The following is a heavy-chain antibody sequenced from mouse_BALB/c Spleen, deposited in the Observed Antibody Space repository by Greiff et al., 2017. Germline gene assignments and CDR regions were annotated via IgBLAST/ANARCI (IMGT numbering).Heavy chain of an antibody. J-gene: IGHJ4*01. CDR1: GYAFTNYL. CDR2: INPGSGGT. D-gene: IGHD6-1*01. Sequence: QVQLKESGAELVRPGTSVKVSCKASGYAFTNYLIEWVKQRPGQGLEWIGVINPGSGGTNYNEKFKGKATLTADKSSSTAYMQLSSLTSDDSAVYFCARSLWDVDYAMDYWGQGTSVTVSS. V-gene: IGHV1-54*01. CDR3: ARSLWDVDYAMDY.